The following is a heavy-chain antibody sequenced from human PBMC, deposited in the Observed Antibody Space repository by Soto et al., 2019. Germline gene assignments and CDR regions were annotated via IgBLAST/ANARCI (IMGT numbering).Heavy chain of an antibody. V-gene: IGHV4-31*03. CDR2: IYYSGST. CDR1: GGSISSGGYY. Sequence: SETLSLTCTVSGGSISSGGYYWSWIRQHPGKGLEWIGYIYYSGSTYYNPSLKSRVTISVDTSKNQFSLKLSSVTAADTAVYYCAIDRRDSGYESRDYYYYYYMDVWGKGTTVTVSS. CDR3: AIDRRDSGYESRDYYYYYYMDV. D-gene: IGHD5-12*01. J-gene: IGHJ6*03.